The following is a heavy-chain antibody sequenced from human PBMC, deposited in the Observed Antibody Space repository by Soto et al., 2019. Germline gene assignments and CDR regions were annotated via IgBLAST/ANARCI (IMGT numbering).Heavy chain of an antibody. CDR3: ARGGDYYDSSGYLGGNAFDI. D-gene: IGHD3-22*01. CDR1: GYIFTGYY. J-gene: IGHJ3*02. Sequence: GASVKVSCKASGYIFTGYYMHWVRQAPGQGLEWMGWINPNSGGTNYAQKFQGWVTMTRDTSISTAYMELSRLRSDDTAVYYCARGGDYYDSSGYLGGNAFDIWGQGTMVTVS. CDR2: INPNSGGT. V-gene: IGHV1-2*04.